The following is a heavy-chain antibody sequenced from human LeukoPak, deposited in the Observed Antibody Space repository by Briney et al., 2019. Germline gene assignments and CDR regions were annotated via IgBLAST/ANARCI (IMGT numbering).Heavy chain of an antibody. CDR3: AKGSAAARPYYFDS. V-gene: IGHV3-23*01. CDR2: ISTNSVNT. J-gene: IGHJ4*02. CDR1: GFTFGNYA. Sequence: GGSLRLSCQTSGFTFGNYAMSWVRQAQGKELEWISAISTNSVNTYYADSVKGRFTISRDNSRHTLSLQMNGLRADDTAVYYCAKGSAAARPYYFDSWGQGTLVTVSS. D-gene: IGHD6-6*01.